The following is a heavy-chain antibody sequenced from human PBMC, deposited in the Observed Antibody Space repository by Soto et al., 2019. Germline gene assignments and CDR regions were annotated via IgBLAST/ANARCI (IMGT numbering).Heavy chain of an antibody. CDR1: GFTFSSYT. V-gene: IGHV3-23*01. CDR2: ISSSGGNT. CDR3: AKGWGDY. Sequence: EVQLLESGGGLVQPGGSLRLSCAASGFTFSSYTMSWVRQGPGKGLEWVSGISSSGGNTVYADSVKGRFTISRDNSKNTLYLQMNSLRAEDTAVYYCAKGWGDYWGQGTPVTVSS. J-gene: IGHJ4*02. D-gene: IGHD7-27*01.